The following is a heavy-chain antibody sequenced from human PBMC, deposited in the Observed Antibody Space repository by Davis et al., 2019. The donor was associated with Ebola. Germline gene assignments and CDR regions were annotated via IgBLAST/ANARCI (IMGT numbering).Heavy chain of an antibody. CDR3: ARPLYSGTYYDAYDI. CDR1: GASISSRSYY. J-gene: IGHJ3*02. CDR2: FSYGDNT. V-gene: IGHV4-39*01. D-gene: IGHD1-26*01. Sequence: SETLSPTCTVSGASISSRSYYWGWIRQPPGKGLEWVGSFSYGDNTHYYNPSLRSRVTISVDTSRNQFSLKLSSATAADTAVYYCARPLYSGTYYDAYDIWGQGTMVAVSS.